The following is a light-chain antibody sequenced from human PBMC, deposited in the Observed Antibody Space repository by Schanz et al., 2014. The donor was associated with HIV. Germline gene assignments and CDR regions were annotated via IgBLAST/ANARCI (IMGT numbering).Light chain of an antibody. CDR3: HHYGGS. CDR1: QSVGGSQ. V-gene: IGKV3-20*01. J-gene: IGKJ3*01. CDR2: ATS. Sequence: EIVLTQSPGRLSLSPGERATLSCRASQSVGGSQLAWFQHKRGQAPRLLIYATSFRAAGIPDRFSGSGSGTDFTLTISGLEPEDFAVYYCHHYGGSFGPGTTVDYK.